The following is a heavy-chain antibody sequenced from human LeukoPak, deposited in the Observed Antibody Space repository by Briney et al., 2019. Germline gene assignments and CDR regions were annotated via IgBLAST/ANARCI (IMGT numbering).Heavy chain of an antibody. CDR3: ARWGLVAPGTYYYYYMDV. Sequence: RASVKVSCKASGYTFTNYGVSWVRQAPGQGLEWMGWINAYNGDTHYAQNLRGRLTMTTDTSTSMAFMELRSLRPDDTAVYFCARWGLVAPGTYYYYYMDVWGRGTTVTVSS. CDR2: INAYNGDT. D-gene: IGHD2-2*01. CDR1: GYTFTNYG. V-gene: IGHV1-18*01. J-gene: IGHJ6*03.